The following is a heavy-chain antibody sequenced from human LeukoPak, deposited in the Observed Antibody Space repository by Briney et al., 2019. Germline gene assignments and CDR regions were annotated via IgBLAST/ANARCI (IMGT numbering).Heavy chain of an antibody. V-gene: IGHV1-69*13. D-gene: IGHD2-2*01. J-gene: IGHJ5*02. CDR2: IIPIFGTA. CDR1: GGTFSSYA. Sequence: ASVKVSCKASGGTFSSYAISWARQAPGQGLEWMGGIIPIFGTANYAQKFQGRVTITADESTSTAYMELSSLRSEDTAVYYCARDVEDIVVVPAAIRPTYNWFDPWGQGTLVTVSS. CDR3: ARDVEDIVVVPAAIRPTYNWFDP.